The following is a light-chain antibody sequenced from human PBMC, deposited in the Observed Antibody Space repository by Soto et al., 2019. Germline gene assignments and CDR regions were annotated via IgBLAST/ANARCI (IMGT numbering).Light chain of an antibody. J-gene: IGLJ3*02. Sequence: QSVLTQPASVSGSPGQSITISCTGTSSDVGYYNYVSWYQQHPGKAPKLMIYDVSNRPSGVSNRFSGSKSGNTASLTISGLQTEDEADYYCSSYTSSRTRVFGGGTKVTVL. CDR3: SSYTSSRTRV. CDR1: SSDVGYYNY. V-gene: IGLV2-14*01. CDR2: DVS.